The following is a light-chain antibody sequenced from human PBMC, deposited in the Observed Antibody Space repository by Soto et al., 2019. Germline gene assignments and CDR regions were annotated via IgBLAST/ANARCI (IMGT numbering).Light chain of an antibody. Sequence: DIQMTQSPSSLSASVGDRVTITCRASQSISSYLNWYQQKPGKAPKLLIYAASSLQSGVPSRFSGSGSGTDFTLPISSLQPEDFATYYCPQSYSTLYTFGQGTKLEIK. V-gene: IGKV1-39*01. CDR1: QSISSY. J-gene: IGKJ2*01. CDR3: PQSYSTLYT. CDR2: AAS.